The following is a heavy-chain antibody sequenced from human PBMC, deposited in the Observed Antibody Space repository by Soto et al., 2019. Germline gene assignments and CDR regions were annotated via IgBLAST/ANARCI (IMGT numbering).Heavy chain of an antibody. Sequence: EVRLVESGGGLVQPGGSLRLSCAASGFTFSTYSMNWVRQAPGKGLEWVSYISYRATTIYHADSVKGRFTISRDHSKNSLYLQMNSLRAEDTAVYYCAREVGPIDYWGQSTLVTVSS. D-gene: IGHD1-26*01. V-gene: IGHV3-48*01. CDR2: ISYRATTI. J-gene: IGHJ4*02. CDR3: AREVGPIDY. CDR1: GFTFSTYS.